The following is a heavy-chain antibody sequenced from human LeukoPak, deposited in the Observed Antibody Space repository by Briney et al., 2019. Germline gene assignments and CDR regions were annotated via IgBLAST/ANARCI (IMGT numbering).Heavy chain of an antibody. CDR2: IYMSGST. D-gene: IGHD3-22*01. J-gene: IGHJ3*02. CDR3: AREYDSSGYYYDAFDI. Sequence: SETLSLTCTVSGGSISSYYWSWIRQPAGKGLEWIGRIYMSGSTNYNSSLKSRVNMSVDTSKNQFSLNLSSVTAADTAVYYCAREYDSSGYYYDAFDIWGQGTMVTVSS. CDR1: GGSISSYY. V-gene: IGHV4-4*07.